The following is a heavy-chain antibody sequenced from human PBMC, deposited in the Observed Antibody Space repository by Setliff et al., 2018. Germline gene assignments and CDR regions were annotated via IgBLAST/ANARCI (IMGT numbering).Heavy chain of an antibody. J-gene: IGHJ6*03. Sequence: KASETLSLTCTVPGGSISSHYWSWIRQPPGKGLEWIGYIYYSGSTNYNPSLKSRVTMSVDTSKNQFSLKLSSVTAADTAVYYCARMSGFLYMDVWGKGTTVTVSS. CDR3: ARMSGFLYMDV. D-gene: IGHD3-3*01. CDR2: IYYSGST. CDR1: GGSISSHY. V-gene: IGHV4-59*08.